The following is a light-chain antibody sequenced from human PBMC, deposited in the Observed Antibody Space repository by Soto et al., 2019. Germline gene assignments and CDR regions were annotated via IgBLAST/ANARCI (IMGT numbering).Light chain of an antibody. Sequence: QSVLTQPPSASGTPGQRVTFSCSGSNSNIGSNSVYWYQQLPGTPPKLLIYRNNQRPSGVPDRCSVSKSGTSASLAIRGLRSEDEADYYCAAWDDSLNGDVFGTGTKLTVL. V-gene: IGLV1-47*01. J-gene: IGLJ1*01. CDR3: AAWDDSLNGDV. CDR1: NSNIGSNS. CDR2: RNN.